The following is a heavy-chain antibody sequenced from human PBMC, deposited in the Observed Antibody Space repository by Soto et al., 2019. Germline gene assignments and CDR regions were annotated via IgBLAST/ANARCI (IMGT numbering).Heavy chain of an antibody. J-gene: IGHJ6*02. CDR2: IWYDGSNK. D-gene: IGHD6-19*01. CDR3: ARDAFRDGWGGPDQPKEAYGMDV. V-gene: IGHV3-33*01. Sequence: QVQLVESGGGVVQPGRSLRLSCAASGSTFSSYGMHWVRQAPGKGLEWVAVIWYDGSNKYYADSVKGRFTISRDNSKNTRYLQMNSLRAEDTAVYYCARDAFRDGWGGPDQPKEAYGMDVWGQGTTVTVSS. CDR1: GSTFSSYG.